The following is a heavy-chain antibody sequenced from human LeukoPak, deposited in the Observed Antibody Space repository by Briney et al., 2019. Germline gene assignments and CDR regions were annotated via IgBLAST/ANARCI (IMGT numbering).Heavy chain of an antibody. CDR1: GYTFSSYW. V-gene: IGHV5-51*01. Sequence: GESLKISCKGSGYTFSSYWIGWVRQMPGKGLEWMGIIYPGDSDTRYSSSLQGQVTISVGTSIGTAYLQWSSLKASDTAIYYCARQNDFRLDYWGQGTLVTVSS. J-gene: IGHJ4*02. D-gene: IGHD3-3*01. CDR2: IYPGDSDT. CDR3: ARQNDFRLDY.